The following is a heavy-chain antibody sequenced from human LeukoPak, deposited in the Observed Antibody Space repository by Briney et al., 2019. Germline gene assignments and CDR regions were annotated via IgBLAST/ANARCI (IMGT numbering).Heavy chain of an antibody. D-gene: IGHD3-10*01. CDR2: INWNGGST. Sequence: GGSLRLSCAASGFTFDDYGMSWVRQAPGKGLEWVSGINWNGGSTGYADSVKGRFTISRDNAKNSLYLQMNSLRAEDTALYYCARVNYGSGSYTYYFDYWGEGTLVSVSS. V-gene: IGHV3-20*04. J-gene: IGHJ4*02. CDR1: GFTFDDYG. CDR3: ARVNYGSGSYTYYFDY.